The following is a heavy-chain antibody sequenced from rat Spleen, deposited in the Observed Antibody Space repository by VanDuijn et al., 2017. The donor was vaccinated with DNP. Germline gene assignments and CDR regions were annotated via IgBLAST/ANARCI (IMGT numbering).Heavy chain of an antibody. D-gene: IGHD1-7*01. J-gene: IGHJ2*01. CDR2: ISYSGST. V-gene: IGHV3-1*01. CDR3: ARWTRYFDY. Sequence: EVYLQESGSGLVKPSQSLSLTCSVTGYSITSNYWGWIRKFPRNKMEYIVHISYSGSTNYNPSLQSRISITRDTSKNHFFLHLNSVTTEDTATYYCARWTRYFDYWGQGVMVTVSS. CDR1: GYSITSNY.